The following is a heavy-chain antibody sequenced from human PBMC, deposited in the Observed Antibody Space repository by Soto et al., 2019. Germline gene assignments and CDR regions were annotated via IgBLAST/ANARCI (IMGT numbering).Heavy chain of an antibody. V-gene: IGHV4-31*03. J-gene: IGHJ4*02. CDR3: ARDKITGLFDY. CDR2: IYYSGST. D-gene: IGHD2-8*02. Sequence: LSLTCTVSGGSISSGGYFWSWIRQHPGKGLEWIGFIYYSGSTYYNPSLKSRVTISVDTSKNQFSLKLTSVTAADTAVYYCARDKITGLFDYWGQGTLVTVSS. CDR1: GGSISSGGYF.